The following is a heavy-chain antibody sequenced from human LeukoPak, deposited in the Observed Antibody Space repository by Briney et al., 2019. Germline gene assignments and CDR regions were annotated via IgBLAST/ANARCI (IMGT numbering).Heavy chain of an antibody. V-gene: IGHV1-69*13. D-gene: IGHD3-10*01. J-gene: IGHJ4*02. CDR2: IIPIFGTA. CDR3: ARVFGGAGDYDDY. CDR1: GGTFSSYA. Sequence: SVKVSCKASGGTFSSYAISWVRQAPGQGLEWIGGIIPIFGTANYAQKFQGRVTITADESTSTAYMELSSLRSEDTAVYYCARVFGGAGDYDDYWGQGTLVTVSS.